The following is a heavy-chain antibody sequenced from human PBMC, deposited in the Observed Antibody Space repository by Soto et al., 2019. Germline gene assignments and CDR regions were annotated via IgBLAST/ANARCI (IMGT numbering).Heavy chain of an antibody. CDR3: ARDGYSSGWDYFDY. CDR1: GFTFSSYS. V-gene: IGHV3-21*01. Sequence: EVQLVESGGGLVKPGGSLRLSCAASGFTFSSYSMNWVRQAPGKGLEWVSSISSSSSYIYYADSVKGRFTISRDNAKNSRYLQMNSLRAEDTAVYYCARDGYSSGWDYFDYWGQGTLVTVSS. CDR2: ISSSSSYI. D-gene: IGHD6-19*01. J-gene: IGHJ4*02.